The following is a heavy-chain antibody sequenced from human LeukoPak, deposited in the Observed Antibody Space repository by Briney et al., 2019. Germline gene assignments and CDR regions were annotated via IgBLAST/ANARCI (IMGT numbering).Heavy chain of an antibody. J-gene: IGHJ4*02. CDR2: IIPILGIA. CDR3: ARVEGSIAAAGNERVY. Sequence: GASVKVSCKASGGTFSSYAISWVRQAPGQGLEWMGRIIPILGIANYAQKFQGRVTITADKSTSTAYMELSSLRSEDTAVYYCARVEGSIAAAGNERVYWGQGTLVTVSS. V-gene: IGHV1-69*04. D-gene: IGHD6-13*01. CDR1: GGTFSSYA.